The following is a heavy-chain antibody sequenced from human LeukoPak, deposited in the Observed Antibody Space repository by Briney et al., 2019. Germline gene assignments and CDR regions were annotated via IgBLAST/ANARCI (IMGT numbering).Heavy chain of an antibody. CDR2: ISGSGDST. CDR1: GFTFSSYE. V-gene: IGHV3-23*01. CDR3: AKREQQLIIQPFDY. Sequence: GGSLRLSCAASGFTFSSYEMNWVRQAPGRGLEWVSGISGSGDSTYYADSVKGRFTISRDNSKNTLYLQMNSLRAEDTALYYCAKREQQLIIQPFDYWGQGTLVTVSS. J-gene: IGHJ4*02. D-gene: IGHD6-13*01.